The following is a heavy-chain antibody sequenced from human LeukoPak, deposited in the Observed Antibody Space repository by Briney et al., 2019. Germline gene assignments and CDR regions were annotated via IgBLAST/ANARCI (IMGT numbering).Heavy chain of an antibody. V-gene: IGHV3-15*01. Sequence: PGGTLRLSCAASGFTFSNAWMSWVRQAPGKGLEWVGRIKSKTDGGTTDYAAPVKGRFTISRDDSKNTLYLQMNSLKTEDTAVYYCTTVTLAMVRGVPPVEVGFDYWGQGTLVTVSS. CDR1: GFTFSNAW. J-gene: IGHJ4*02. CDR3: TTVTLAMVRGVPPVEVGFDY. CDR2: IKSKTDGGTT. D-gene: IGHD3-10*01.